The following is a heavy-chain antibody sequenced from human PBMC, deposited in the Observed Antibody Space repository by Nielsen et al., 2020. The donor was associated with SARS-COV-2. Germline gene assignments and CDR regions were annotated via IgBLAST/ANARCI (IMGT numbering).Heavy chain of an antibody. J-gene: IGHJ3*02. CDR3: ARGEGWLAPDAFDI. CDR2: IIPIFGTA. D-gene: IGHD6-19*01. CDR1: GGTFSSYA. V-gene: IGHV1-69*13. Sequence: SVKVSCKASGGTFSSYAISWVRQAPGQGLEWMGGIIPIFGTANYAQKFQGRVTITADESTSTAYMELGSLRSEDTAVYYCARGEGWLAPDAFDIWGQGTMVTVSS.